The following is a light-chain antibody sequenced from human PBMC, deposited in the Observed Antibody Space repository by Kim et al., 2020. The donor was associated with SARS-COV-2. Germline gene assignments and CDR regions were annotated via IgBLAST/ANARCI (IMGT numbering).Light chain of an antibody. J-gene: IGLJ3*02. V-gene: IGLV3-21*04. CDR1: NIGSKS. CDR3: QVWDSSTGLIGV. CDR2: HDS. Sequence: SYELTQPPSVSVSPGQTASITCAGNNIGSKSVHWYQQKPGQAPVLVIYHDSNRPSGIPERFSGSNSGNTATLTISRAEAGDEADYYCQVWDSSTGLIGV.